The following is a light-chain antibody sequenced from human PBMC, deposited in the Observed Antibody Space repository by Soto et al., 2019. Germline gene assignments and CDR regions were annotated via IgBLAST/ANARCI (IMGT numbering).Light chain of an antibody. CDR2: GAS. J-gene: IGKJ1*01. CDR1: QSLGSSQ. V-gene: IGKV3-20*01. CDR3: QQYGDWRT. Sequence: EIVLTQSPGTLSLSPGERATLSCRASQSLGSSQLAWYQQKPGQAPKVLIYGASSRAPGIPDRFSGSGSGTDFTLTISRLEPEDFAVYYCQQYGDWRTFGQGTKVDIK.